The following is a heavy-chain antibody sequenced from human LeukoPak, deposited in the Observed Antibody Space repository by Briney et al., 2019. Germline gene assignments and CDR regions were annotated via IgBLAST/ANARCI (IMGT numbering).Heavy chain of an antibody. CDR3: AKGGSPSHNWFNS. J-gene: IGHJ5*01. V-gene: IGHV3-30*02. Sequence: PGGSLRLSCAASGFTFSDYGMHWVRQAPGKGLEGVAFIRNDGSYEYYPDSVKGRFTISRDNSRNALFLQRNSLRAEDTAVYYCAKGGSPSHNWFNSWGQGTLVTVSS. CDR2: IRNDGSYE. D-gene: IGHD2-15*01. CDR1: GFTFSDYG.